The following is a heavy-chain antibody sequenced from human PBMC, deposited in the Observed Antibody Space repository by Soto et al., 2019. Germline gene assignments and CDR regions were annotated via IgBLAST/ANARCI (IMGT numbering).Heavy chain of an antibody. V-gene: IGHV3-48*02. D-gene: IGHD6-13*01. Sequence: EAQLVESGGGLVQPGGSLRLSCVASGFTFSGYTMSWVRQAPGKGLEWVSYISSSTIYYADSVRGRFTISRDSAKNSLYLQMSSLRHEDTAVYYCVRDSNSWNGNWFDPWGQGTLVTVSS. CDR3: VRDSNSWNGNWFDP. J-gene: IGHJ5*02. CDR1: GFTFSGYT. CDR2: ISSSTI.